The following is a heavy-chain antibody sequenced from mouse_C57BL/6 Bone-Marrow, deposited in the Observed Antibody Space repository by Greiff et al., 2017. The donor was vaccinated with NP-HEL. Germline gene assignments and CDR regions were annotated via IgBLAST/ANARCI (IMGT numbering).Heavy chain of an antibody. CDR1: GFSLTSYA. D-gene: IGHD2-1*01. V-gene: IGHV2-9-1*01. CDR2: IWPGGGT. CDR3: ARRGGNFYAMDY. Sequence: VKLMESGPGLVAPSQSLSITCTVSGFSLTSYAISWVRQPPGKGLEWLGVIWPGGGTHYNSALKSRLSISKDNSKSQVFLKMNSLQTDDTARYYCARRGGNFYAMDYWGQGTSVTVSS. J-gene: IGHJ4*01.